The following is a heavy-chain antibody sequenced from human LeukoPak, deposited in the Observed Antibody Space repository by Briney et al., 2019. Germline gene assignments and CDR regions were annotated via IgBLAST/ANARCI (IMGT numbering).Heavy chain of an antibody. J-gene: IGHJ5*02. CDR2: IYNGGIT. D-gene: IGHD2-15*01. V-gene: IGHV4-61*02. CDR3: ARDIVVADNNWFDP. Sequence: PSETLSLTCTVSGDSISSGSYYWTWIRQSAGKGLEWIVRIYNGGITKYSPSLNSRVTISVDTSKNQFSLKLTSVTAADTAVYYCARDIVVADNNWFDPWGQGILVTVSS. CDR1: GDSISSGSYY.